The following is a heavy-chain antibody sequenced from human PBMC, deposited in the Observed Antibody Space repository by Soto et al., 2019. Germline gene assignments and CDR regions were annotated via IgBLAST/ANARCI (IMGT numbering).Heavy chain of an antibody. CDR2: ISSSGSTI. V-gene: IGHV3-11*01. J-gene: IGHJ4*02. D-gene: IGHD3-9*01. CDR1: GFTFSDYY. CDR3: ARDPLFSVGGILTGYYNY. Sequence: GGSLRLSCAASGFTFSDYYMSWIRQAPGKGLEWVSYISSSGSTIYYADSVKGRFTISRDNAKNSLYLQMNSLRAEDTAVYYCARDPLFSVGGILTGYYNYWGQGTLVTVSS.